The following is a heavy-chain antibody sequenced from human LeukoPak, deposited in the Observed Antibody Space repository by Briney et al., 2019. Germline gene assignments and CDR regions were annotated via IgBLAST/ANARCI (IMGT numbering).Heavy chain of an antibody. J-gene: IGHJ2*01. CDR3: ARVRMWFGELYPPYWYFDL. D-gene: IGHD3-10*01. V-gene: IGHV4-30-4*01. Sequence: PSQTLSLTCTVSGDSLSSGGYYWSWIRQRPGKGLEWIGNIHFRGSTFYNPSLKSRVTISVDTSKNQFSLKLSSVTAADTAVYYCARVRMWFGELYPPYWYFDLWGRGTLVTVSS. CDR1: GDSLSSGGYY. CDR2: IHFRGST.